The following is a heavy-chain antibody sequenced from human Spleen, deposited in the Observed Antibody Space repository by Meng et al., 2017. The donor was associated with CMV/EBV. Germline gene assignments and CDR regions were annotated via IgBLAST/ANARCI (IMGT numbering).Heavy chain of an antibody. D-gene: IGHD4-11*01. CDR1: GFTFDDYG. CDR2: INWNGGST. CDR3: ATILNSNYIAADY. Sequence: GESLKISCAASGFTFDDYGMSWARQAPGKGLEWVSGINWNGGSTGYADSVKGRFTISRDNAKNSLYLQMNSLRAEDTALYYCATILNSNYIAADYWGQGTLVTVSS. V-gene: IGHV3-20*04. J-gene: IGHJ4*02.